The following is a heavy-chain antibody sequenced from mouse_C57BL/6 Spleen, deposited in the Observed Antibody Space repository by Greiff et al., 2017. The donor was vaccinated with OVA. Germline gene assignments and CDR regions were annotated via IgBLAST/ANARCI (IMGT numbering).Heavy chain of an antibody. J-gene: IGHJ3*01. CDR2: IDPSDSYT. CDR3: ARGDSSGYRGAWFAY. CDR1: GYTFTSYW. D-gene: IGHD3-2*02. Sequence: QVQLQQPGAELVMPGASVKLSCKASGYTFTSYWMHWVKQRPGQGLEWIGEIDPSDSYTNYNQKFKGKSTLTVDKSSSTAYMQLSSLTSEDSAVYYCARGDSSGYRGAWFAYWGQGTLVTVSA. V-gene: IGHV1-69*01.